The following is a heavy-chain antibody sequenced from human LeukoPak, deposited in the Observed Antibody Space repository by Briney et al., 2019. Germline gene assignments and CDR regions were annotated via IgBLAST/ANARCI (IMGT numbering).Heavy chain of an antibody. CDR3: AAPYYYDSSGYLGY. CDR2: INSDGSST. J-gene: IGHJ4*02. V-gene: IGHV3-74*01. CDR1: GFTFSSYW. D-gene: IGHD3-22*01. Sequence: GGSLRLSCAASGFTFSSYWMHWVRQAPGKGLVWVSRINSDGSSTSYADSVKGRFTISRDNAKNTLYLQMNSLRAEDTAVYYCAAPYYYDSSGYLGYWGQGTLVTVPS.